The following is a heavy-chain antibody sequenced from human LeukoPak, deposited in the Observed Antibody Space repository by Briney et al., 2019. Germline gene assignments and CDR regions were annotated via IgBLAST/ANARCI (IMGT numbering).Heavy chain of an antibody. CDR1: GYTFTSYG. D-gene: IGHD5-12*01. CDR3: ARGRGSTSRY. J-gene: IGHJ4*02. Sequence: GASVKVSCKASGYTFTSYGITWVRQAPGQGLEWMGWISTYNGNTNYAQNLQGRATMTTDTSTSTAYMDLRSLRSDDTAVYYCARGRGSTSRYWGQGTLVTVSS. CDR2: ISTYNGNT. V-gene: IGHV1-18*01.